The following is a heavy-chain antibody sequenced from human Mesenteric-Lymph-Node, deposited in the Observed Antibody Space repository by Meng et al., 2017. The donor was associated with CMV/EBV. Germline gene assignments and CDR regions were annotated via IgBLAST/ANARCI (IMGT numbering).Heavy chain of an antibody. Sequence: SETLSLTCTVSGASISSNYWSWIRQSAGKGLEWIGYIYKSGSTDYNPSLKSRVTISIDMSKNQFSLKLYSVTAADTAVYYCARVVAARVFSPPSIQFYGVDVWGQGTTVTV. J-gene: IGHJ6*02. V-gene: IGHV4-59*01. D-gene: IGHD6-6*01. CDR3: ARVVAARVFSPPSIQFYGVDV. CDR1: GASISSNY. CDR2: IYKSGST.